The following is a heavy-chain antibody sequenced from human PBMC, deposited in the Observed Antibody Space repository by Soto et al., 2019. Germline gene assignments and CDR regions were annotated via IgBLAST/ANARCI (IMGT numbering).Heavy chain of an antibody. CDR1: GGSISSYY. D-gene: IGHD5-12*01. CDR3: AMVVATYYYYYYMDV. CDR2: IYYSGST. Sequence: PSETLSLTCTVSGGSISSYYWSWIRQPPGKGLEWIGYIYYSGSTNYNPSLKSRVTISVDTSKNQFSLKLSSVTAADTAVYYCAMVVATYYYYYYMDVWGKGTTVTVSS. V-gene: IGHV4-59*01. J-gene: IGHJ6*03.